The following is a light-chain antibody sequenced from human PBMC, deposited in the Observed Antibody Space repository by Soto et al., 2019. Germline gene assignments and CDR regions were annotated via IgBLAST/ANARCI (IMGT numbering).Light chain of an antibody. CDR2: EVT. J-gene: IGLJ2*01. V-gene: IGLV2-14*01. CDR1: ISDVGGYNY. CDR3: SAYRSGSTVV. Sequence: QSVLTQPASVSGSPGQAITISCTGTISDVGGYNYVSWYQQFSGKAPTLIIYEVTNRPSGISNRFSGSKSGETAALTISGLRAEDEADYYCSAYRSGSTVVFGGGIKRPVL.